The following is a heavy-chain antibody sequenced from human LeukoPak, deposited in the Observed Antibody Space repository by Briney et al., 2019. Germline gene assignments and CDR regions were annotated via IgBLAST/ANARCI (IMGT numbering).Heavy chain of an antibody. Sequence: PGGSLRLSCAASGFTFSSYAMSWVRQAPGKGLEWVSAISGSGGSTYYADSVKGRFTISRDNSKNTLYLQMNSLRAEDTAVYYCARYYYGSGSYYFDYWGQGTLVTVSS. D-gene: IGHD3-10*01. CDR1: GFTFSSYA. CDR2: ISGSGGST. J-gene: IGHJ4*02. V-gene: IGHV3-23*01. CDR3: ARYYYGSGSYYFDY.